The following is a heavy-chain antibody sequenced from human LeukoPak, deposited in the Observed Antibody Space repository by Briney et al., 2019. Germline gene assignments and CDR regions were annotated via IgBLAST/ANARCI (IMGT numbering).Heavy chain of an antibody. CDR3: AKDAFSGNGIYDPPDI. V-gene: IGHV3-23*01. CDR2: IGDPTST. Sequence: GGSLRLSCAASGFAFNVYAMTWVRQAPGKGRGWVSTIGDPTSTYYADSVKGRFIISRDDSKNTLFLQMNSLRADDTALYYCAKDAFSGNGIYDPPDIWGQGTVVTVSS. D-gene: IGHD1-1*01. CDR1: GFAFNVYA. J-gene: IGHJ3*02.